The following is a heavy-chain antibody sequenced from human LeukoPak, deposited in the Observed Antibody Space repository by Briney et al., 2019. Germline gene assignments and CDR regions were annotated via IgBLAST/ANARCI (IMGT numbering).Heavy chain of an antibody. CDR1: GYTFSKLA. V-gene: IGHV3-30-3*01. Sequence: GGSQRLFCASSGYTFSKLAKLWVRQAPGKGLEWVAVISSDGSNKYYADSVKGRFTISRDNSKNTLYLQMNSLRAEDTAIYYCATDEAFENWGQGTMVTVSS. J-gene: IGHJ3*02. CDR3: ATDEAFEN. CDR2: ISSDGSNK.